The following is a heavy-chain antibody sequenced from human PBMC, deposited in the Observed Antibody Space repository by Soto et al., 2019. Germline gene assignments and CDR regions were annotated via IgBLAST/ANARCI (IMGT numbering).Heavy chain of an antibody. D-gene: IGHD2-2*01. V-gene: IGHV4-30-2*01. CDR3: ARVPDR. Sequence: QLQLQESGSGLVKPSQTLSLTCAVSGGSISSGGYSWSWIRQPPGKGLEWIGYIYHSGSTYYNPSPXSXFTLSVDRSKNQFSLKRSSVPAADTAVYSCARVPDRWGQGTLVTVSS. CDR2: IYHSGST. CDR1: GGSISSGGYS. J-gene: IGHJ5*02.